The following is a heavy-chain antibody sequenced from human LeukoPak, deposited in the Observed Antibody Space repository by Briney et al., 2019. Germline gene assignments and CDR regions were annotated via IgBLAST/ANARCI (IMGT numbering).Heavy chain of an antibody. CDR2: ISYDGSNK. CDR3: AKGYCSGRSCYGLGYYYYYGMDV. D-gene: IGHD2-15*01. CDR1: GFTFSSYG. V-gene: IGHV3-30*18. Sequence: PGRSLRLSCAASGFTFSSYGMHWVRQAPGKGLEWVAVISYDGSNKYYADSVKGRFTISRDNSKNTLYLQMNSLRAEDTAVYYCAKGYCSGRSCYGLGYYYYYGMDVWGQGTTVTVSS. J-gene: IGHJ6*02.